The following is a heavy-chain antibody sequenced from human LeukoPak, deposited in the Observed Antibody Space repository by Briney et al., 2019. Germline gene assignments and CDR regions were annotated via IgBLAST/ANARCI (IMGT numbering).Heavy chain of an antibody. J-gene: IGHJ4*02. Sequence: GGSLRLSCAASGITFGSYWMHWVRQAPGKGLVWVSRINGDGSSTNYADSVKGRFTISRDNAKNTLYLQMNSLRAEGTAVYYCARGTGNYGDWDYWGQGTLVTVSS. D-gene: IGHD4-17*01. V-gene: IGHV3-74*01. CDR3: ARGTGNYGDWDY. CDR2: INGDGSST. CDR1: GITFGSYW.